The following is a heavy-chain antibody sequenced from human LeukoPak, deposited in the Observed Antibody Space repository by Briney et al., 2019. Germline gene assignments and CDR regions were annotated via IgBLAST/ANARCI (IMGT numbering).Heavy chain of an antibody. J-gene: IGHJ4*02. D-gene: IGHD3-16*01. CDR2: IWYDGSNK. V-gene: IGHV3-33*01. CDR3: ARSRSYDYVWGSPQVPLYYFDY. CDR1: GFTFSSYG. Sequence: GRSLRLSCAASGFTFSSYGMHWVRQAPGKGLEWVAVIWYDGSNKYYADSVKGRFTISRDNSKNTLYLQMNSLRAEDTAVYYCARSRSYDYVWGSPQVPLYYFDYWGQGTLVTVSS.